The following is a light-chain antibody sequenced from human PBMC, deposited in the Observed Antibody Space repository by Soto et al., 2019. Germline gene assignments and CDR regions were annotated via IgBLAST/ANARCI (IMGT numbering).Light chain of an antibody. CDR3: QQYNSFRA. V-gene: IGKV1-5*03. CDR1: QSISTW. CDR2: KAS. Sequence: DIQMTQSPSTLSASLLYMGIITCRASQSISTWLAWHQQKPGKAPKLLISKASSLESGVPSRFSGSGSGTEFTLTISSLQPDDFATYYCQQYNSFRAFGPGTKVDIK. J-gene: IGKJ3*01.